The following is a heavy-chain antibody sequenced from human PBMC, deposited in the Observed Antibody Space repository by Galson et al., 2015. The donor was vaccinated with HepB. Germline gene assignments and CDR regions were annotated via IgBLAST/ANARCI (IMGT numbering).Heavy chain of an antibody. J-gene: IGHJ5*02. V-gene: IGHV1-18*01. D-gene: IGHD2-15*01. CDR2: ISPYSRDT. Sequence: SVKVSCKASGYTFSSYSIPWVRQAPGQGLEWVGWISPYSRDTRYARKLQGRVTMTTDTSTNTAYMELRSLRSDDTAVYYCARGGLVAVAGATQNNWFDPWGQRTPVTVSS. CDR1: GYTFSSYS. CDR3: ARGGLVAVAGATQNNWFDP.